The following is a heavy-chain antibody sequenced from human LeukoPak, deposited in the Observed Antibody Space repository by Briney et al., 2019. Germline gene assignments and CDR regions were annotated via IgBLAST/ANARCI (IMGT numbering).Heavy chain of an antibody. V-gene: IGHV3-11*01. CDR2: ISSSGSTI. CDR3: ARGGYSYAYSPILDYYYGMDV. Sequence: GGSLRLSCAASGFTFSDYYMSWIRQAPGKGLEWVSYISSSGSTIYYADSVKGRFTISRDNAKNSLSLQMNSMRAEDTAVYYCARGGYSYAYSPILDYYYGMDVWGQGTTVTVSS. CDR1: GFTFSDYY. D-gene: IGHD5-18*01. J-gene: IGHJ6*02.